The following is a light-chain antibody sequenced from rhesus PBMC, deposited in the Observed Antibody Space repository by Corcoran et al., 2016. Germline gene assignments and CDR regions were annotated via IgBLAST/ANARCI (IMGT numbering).Light chain of an antibody. Sequence: DIQMTQSPSSLSASVGDTVTITCRASQGISNNLAWSQQKPGKVPKLLIYHASTLQSGVPSRFRGSGSGTDCTLTISSLQPEDFATYYCQHGYGTPYSFGQGTKVEIK. CDR3: QHGYGTPYS. CDR2: HAS. J-gene: IGKJ2*01. CDR1: QGISNN. V-gene: IGKV1-25*01.